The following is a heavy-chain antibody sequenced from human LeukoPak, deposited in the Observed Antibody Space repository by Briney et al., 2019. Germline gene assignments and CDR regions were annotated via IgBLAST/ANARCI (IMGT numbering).Heavy chain of an antibody. CDR2: INHSGST. V-gene: IGHV4-34*01. CDR1: GGSFGHYW. D-gene: IGHD3-10*01. J-gene: IGHJ3*02. CDR3: ARITWDASGAWDFDI. Sequence: SETLSLACAVYGGSFGHYWWSWIRQPPGKGLEWIGEINHSGSTNYKSSLKSRVTISADTSKKQFSLRLTSATAADTAVYYCARITWDASGAWDFDIWGQGTMVTVSS.